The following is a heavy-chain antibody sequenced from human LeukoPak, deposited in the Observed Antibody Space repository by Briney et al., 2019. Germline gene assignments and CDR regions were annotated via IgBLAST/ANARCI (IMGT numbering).Heavy chain of an antibody. J-gene: IGHJ6*03. CDR2: ICHSGNT. D-gene: IGHD3-10*02. V-gene: IGHV4-38-2*01. Sequence: PSETLSLTCALSGYSISSGYYWGWTRQPPGKGLEWIGSICHSGNTYYNPSLKSRVTISLDTSKNQFSLKLSSVTSADTAVYYCARVGASYVGNYYMDVWGKGTTVTVTS. CDR1: GYSISSGYY. CDR3: ARVGASYVGNYYMDV.